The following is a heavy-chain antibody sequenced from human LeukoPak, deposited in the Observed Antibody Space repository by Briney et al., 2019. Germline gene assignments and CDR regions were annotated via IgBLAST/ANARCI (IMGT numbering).Heavy chain of an antibody. V-gene: IGHV3-30*18. D-gene: IGHD3-22*01. CDR1: GFTFSSYG. J-gene: IGHJ4*02. Sequence: GGSLRLSCAASGFTFSSYGMHWVRQAPGKGLEWVAVISYDGSNKYHADSVKGRFTISRDNSKNTLYLQMNSLRAEDTAVYYCAKDLPTDSSGSLDYWGQGTLVTVSP. CDR3: AKDLPTDSSGSLDY. CDR2: ISYDGSNK.